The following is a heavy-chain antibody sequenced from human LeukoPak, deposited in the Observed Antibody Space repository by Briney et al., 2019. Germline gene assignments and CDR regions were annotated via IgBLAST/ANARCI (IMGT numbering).Heavy chain of an antibody. V-gene: IGHV3-23*01. Sequence: GGSLRLSCAASGFAFSSYAMSWVRQAPGKGLEWVSAISGSGGSTYYADSVKGRFTISRDNSKNTLYLQMNSLRAEDTAVYYCAKDQDYDFWSGSPTASDYWGQGTLVTVSS. CDR2: ISGSGGST. CDR1: GFAFSSYA. J-gene: IGHJ4*02. D-gene: IGHD3-3*01. CDR3: AKDQDYDFWSGSPTASDY.